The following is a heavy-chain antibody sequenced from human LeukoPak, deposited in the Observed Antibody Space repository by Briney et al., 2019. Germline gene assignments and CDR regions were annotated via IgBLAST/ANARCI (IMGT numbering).Heavy chain of an antibody. Sequence: ASVKVSCKASGYTFTGYYMHWVRQAPGQGLEWMGWINPNSGGTNYARKFQGRVTMTRDTSISTAYMELSRLRSDDTAVYYCARTLTTVTTILGYWGQGTLVTVSS. V-gene: IGHV1-2*02. D-gene: IGHD4-17*01. CDR1: GYTFTGYY. CDR2: INPNSGGT. CDR3: ARTLTTVTTILGY. J-gene: IGHJ4*02.